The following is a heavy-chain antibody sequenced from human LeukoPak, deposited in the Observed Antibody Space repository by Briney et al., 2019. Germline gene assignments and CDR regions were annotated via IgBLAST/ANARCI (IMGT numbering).Heavy chain of an antibody. V-gene: IGHV3-48*03. Sequence: GGSLRLSCAASGLSFSSYETNWVRQAPGKGLEWISYISSTGSAIFYADSVKGRFTISRDNAKNSLYLQMNSLRAEDTAFYYCATKGGFADWGQGTLVTVSS. CDR2: ISSTGSAI. D-gene: IGHD5-12*01. J-gene: IGHJ4*02. CDR3: ATKGGFAD. CDR1: GLSFSSYE.